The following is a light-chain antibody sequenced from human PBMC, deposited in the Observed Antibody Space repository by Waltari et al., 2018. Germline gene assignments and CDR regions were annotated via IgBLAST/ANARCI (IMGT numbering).Light chain of an antibody. V-gene: IGKV3-20*01. J-gene: IGKJ1*01. CDR2: GAS. Sequence: IVLTQSPGTLSLSPGERATLSCRASQSVTRSLAWYQQKPGQAPRLLIYGASSRATGIPDRFSGSGSGTDFSLTISRLEPEDFAMYYCQHYVSLPATFGQGTKVEI. CDR3: QHYVSLPAT. CDR1: QSVTRS.